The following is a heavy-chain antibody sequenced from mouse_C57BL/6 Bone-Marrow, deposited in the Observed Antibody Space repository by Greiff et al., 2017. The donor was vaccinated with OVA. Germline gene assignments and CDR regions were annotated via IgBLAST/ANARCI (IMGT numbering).Heavy chain of an antibody. D-gene: IGHD4-1*01. CDR1: GYTFTSYW. V-gene: IGHV1-59*01. J-gene: IGHJ2*01. CDR3: ARWNWDDY. CDR2: IDPSDSYT. Sequence: QVHVKQPGAELVRPGTSVKLSCKASGYTFTSYWMHWVKQRPGQGLEWIGVIDPSDSYTNYNQKFKGKATLTVDTSSSTAYMQLSSLTSEDSAVYYCARWNWDDYWGQGTTLTVSS.